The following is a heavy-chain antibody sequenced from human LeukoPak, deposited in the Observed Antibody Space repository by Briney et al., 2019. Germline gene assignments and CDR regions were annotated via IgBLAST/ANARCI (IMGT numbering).Heavy chain of an antibody. V-gene: IGHV1-46*01. J-gene: IGHJ6*02. D-gene: IGHD3-10*01. CDR3: ARLMVRGVSPCGMDV. CDR2: INPSGGST. Sequence: GASVKVSCKASGYIFTSYYMHWVRQAPGQGLEWMGIINPSGGSTSYAQKFQGRVTMTRDTSTSTVYMELSSLRSEDTAVYYCARLMVRGVSPCGMDVWGQGTTVTVSS. CDR1: GYIFTSYY.